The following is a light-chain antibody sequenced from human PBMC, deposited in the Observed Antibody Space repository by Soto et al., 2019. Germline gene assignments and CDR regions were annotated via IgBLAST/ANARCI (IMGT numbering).Light chain of an antibody. Sequence: DIHMTQSPSSLSASLLYIVTITCXASQDIWYYLNWYQQKTGQAPKLLIYDASQLETGVPSRFSGSGSGTDFTFTINSLQPEDIGTYYCQHYNSFPITFGQGTRLEIK. CDR3: QHYNSFPIT. CDR1: QDIWYY. CDR2: DAS. J-gene: IGKJ5*01. V-gene: IGKV1-33*01.